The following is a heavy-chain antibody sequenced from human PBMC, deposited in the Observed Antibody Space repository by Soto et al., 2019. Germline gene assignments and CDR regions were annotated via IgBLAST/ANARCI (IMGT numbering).Heavy chain of an antibody. CDR3: AHRGSSWCIDY. Sequence: QITLKESGPTLVKPTQTLTLTCTFSGFSLSTSGVGVGWIRQPPGKDLEWLALIYWNDDKRYSPSLKSRLTITKGTSKNQVVLTMTNMDPVDTATYYCAHRGSSWCIDYWGQGTLVTVST. J-gene: IGHJ4*02. CDR1: GFSLSTSGVG. CDR2: IYWNDDK. V-gene: IGHV2-5*01. D-gene: IGHD6-13*01.